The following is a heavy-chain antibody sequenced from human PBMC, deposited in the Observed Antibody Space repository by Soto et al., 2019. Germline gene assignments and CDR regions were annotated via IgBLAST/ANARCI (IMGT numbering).Heavy chain of an antibody. CDR3: ARASAARIDY. D-gene: IGHD2-2*01. CDR2: INHSGST. J-gene: IGHJ4*02. CDR1: GGSFSGYY. V-gene: IGHV4-34*01. Sequence: QVQLQQCGAGLLKPSETLSLTCAVYGGSFSGYYWSWIRQPPGKGLEWIGEINHSGSTNYNPSLKSRVTISVDTSKNQFSLKLSSVTAADTAVYYCARASAARIDYWGQGTLVTVSS.